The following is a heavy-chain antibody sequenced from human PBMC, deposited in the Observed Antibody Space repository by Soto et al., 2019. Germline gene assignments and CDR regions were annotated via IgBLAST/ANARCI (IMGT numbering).Heavy chain of an antibody. D-gene: IGHD6-19*01. Sequence: ASVKVACKASGYTFTSDYMHWVRQAPGQGLEWMGIINPSGGSTSYAQKFQGRVTMTRDTSTSTVYMELSSLRSEDTAVYYCARVAESKQWLDPWGQGTLVTVSS. V-gene: IGHV1-46*01. J-gene: IGHJ5*02. CDR1: GYTFTSDY. CDR3: ARVAESKQWLDP. CDR2: INPSGGST.